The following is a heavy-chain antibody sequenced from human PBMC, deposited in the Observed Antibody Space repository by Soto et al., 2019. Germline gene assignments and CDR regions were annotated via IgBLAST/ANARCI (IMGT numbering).Heavy chain of an antibody. CDR1: GFMFSRYA. J-gene: IGHJ1*01. Sequence: PGGSLRLSCAASGFMFSRYAIHWVRQAPGKGLEWVAVISKDGSVKYYADSVRGRFSISRDKSKITVYLEMNGMRDDDTAVFYCARSRSGAVPDSFGYWGQGTLVTVSS. D-gene: IGHD3-3*01. CDR2: ISKDGSVK. CDR3: ARSRSGAVPDSFGY. V-gene: IGHV3-30-3*01.